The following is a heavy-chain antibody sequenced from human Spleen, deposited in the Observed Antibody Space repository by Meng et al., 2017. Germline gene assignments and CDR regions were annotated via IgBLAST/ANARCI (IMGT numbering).Heavy chain of an antibody. CDR2: IRTHKDNR. CDR3: AREGMRTVRSISVYGMDV. V-gene: IGHV1-18*04. CDR1: GYTFPTYD. Sequence: ASVKVSCKASGYTFPTYDIRWARQAPGQGLEWMGWIRTHKDNRKYVQKLRGRVTMTRDTSTKTVYMELSSLRSEDTAVYYCAREGMRTVRSISVYGMDVWGQGTTVTVSS. J-gene: IGHJ6*02. D-gene: IGHD1-14*01.